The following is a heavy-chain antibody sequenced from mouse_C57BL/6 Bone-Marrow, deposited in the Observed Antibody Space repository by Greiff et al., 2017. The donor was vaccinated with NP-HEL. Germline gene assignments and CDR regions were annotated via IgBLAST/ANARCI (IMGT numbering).Heavy chain of an antibody. CDR1: GFTFSSYA. V-gene: IGHV5-4*01. CDR3: ARGPYY. Sequence: EVQLVESGGGLVKPGGSLKLSCAASGFTFSSYAMSWVRQTPEKRLEWVATISDGGSYTYYPDNVKGRFTISRDNAKNNLYLQMSHLKSEDTAMYYCARGPYYWGQGTTLTVSS. J-gene: IGHJ2*01. CDR2: ISDGGSYT.